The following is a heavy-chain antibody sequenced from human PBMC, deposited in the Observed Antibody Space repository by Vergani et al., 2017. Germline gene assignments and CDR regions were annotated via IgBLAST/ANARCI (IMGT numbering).Heavy chain of an antibody. D-gene: IGHD2-2*01. CDR1: GGSISSYY. V-gene: IGHV4-59*01. Sequence: QVQLQESGPGLVKPSETLSLTCTVSGGSISSYYWSWIRQPPGKGLEWIGYIYYSGSTNYNPSLKSRVTISVDTSKNQFSLKLSSVTAADTAVYYCARSQVYCSSPSCLGWFDPWGQGTLVTVSS. J-gene: IGHJ5*02. CDR3: ARSQVYCSSPSCLGWFDP. CDR2: IYYSGST.